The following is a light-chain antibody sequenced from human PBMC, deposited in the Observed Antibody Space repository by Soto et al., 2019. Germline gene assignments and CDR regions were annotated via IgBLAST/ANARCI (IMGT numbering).Light chain of an antibody. Sequence: DIQMTQSPSTLSASVGDRVTITCRASQSISSWLAWCQQKPGKAPKLLIYAASTLQSGVPSRFSGSGSRTDFTLTISSLQPEDFATYYCQQLFDSPITFGQGTRLEIK. J-gene: IGKJ5*01. CDR2: AAS. CDR3: QQLFDSPIT. V-gene: IGKV1-5*01. CDR1: QSISSW.